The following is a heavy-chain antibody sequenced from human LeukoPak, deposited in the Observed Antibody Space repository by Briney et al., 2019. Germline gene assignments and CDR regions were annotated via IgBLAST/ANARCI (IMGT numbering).Heavy chain of an antibody. Sequence: PGGSLRLSCAASGFTFSSYAMGWVRQAPGKGLEWVSAISGSGGSTYYADSVKGRFTISRDNSKNTLYLQMNSLRAEDTAVYYCAKAGIVVVPAALDYWGQGTLVTVSS. V-gene: IGHV3-23*01. CDR1: GFTFSSYA. CDR2: ISGSGGST. CDR3: AKAGIVVVPAALDY. D-gene: IGHD2-2*01. J-gene: IGHJ4*02.